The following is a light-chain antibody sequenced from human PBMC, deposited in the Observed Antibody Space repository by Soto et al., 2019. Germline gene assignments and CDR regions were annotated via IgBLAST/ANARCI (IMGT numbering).Light chain of an antibody. CDR1: QSISSW. V-gene: IGKV1-5*01. CDR2: DAS. Sequence: DIQMTQSPSTLSASVGDRLTITCRASQSISSWVAWYQQKPGKPPKLLIYDASSLESGVPSRFSGSGSGTDFSLTITSLQPDDSATYYCQQYHSYDPWTFGQGTKVEIE. CDR3: QQYHSYDPWT. J-gene: IGKJ1*01.